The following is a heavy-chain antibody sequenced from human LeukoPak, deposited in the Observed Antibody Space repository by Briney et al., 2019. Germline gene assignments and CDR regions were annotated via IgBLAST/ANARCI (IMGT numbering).Heavy chain of an antibody. V-gene: IGHV3-74*01. CDR2: IKYDGSTS. J-gene: IGHJ4*02. D-gene: IGHD3-16*02. CDR3: ARDNDYVWGSYRYLFDY. CDR1: GFTFTTYW. Sequence: GGSLRLSCEASGFTFTTYWIHWVRQGPGKGLVWVSRIKYDGSTSNYADSVKGRFTISRDNSKNTLYLQMNSLRAEDTAVYYCARDNDYVWGSYRYLFDYWGQGTLVTVSS.